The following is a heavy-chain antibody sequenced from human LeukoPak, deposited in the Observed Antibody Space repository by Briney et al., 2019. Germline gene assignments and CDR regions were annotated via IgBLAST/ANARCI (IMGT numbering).Heavy chain of an antibody. J-gene: IGHJ5*01. CDR2: ISHSGST. CDR1: GGSFSGSS. CDR3: ARADEGLTYGPNWFDS. V-gene: IGHV4-34*01. Sequence: SSETLSLTCDVYGGSFSGSSYSWIRQPPGKGLEWIGEISHSGSTNYNPSLKSRVTISVDTSKNQFTLRLSSVTAADTAVYYCARADEGLTYGPNWFDSWGQGTLVTVSS. D-gene: IGHD3-9*01.